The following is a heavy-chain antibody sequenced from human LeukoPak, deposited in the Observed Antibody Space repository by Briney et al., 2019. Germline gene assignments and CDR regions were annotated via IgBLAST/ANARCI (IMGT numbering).Heavy chain of an antibody. J-gene: IGHJ5*02. CDR2: INHSGST. CDR3: ARAGEVAATDPRIWFDL. V-gene: IGHV4-34*01. D-gene: IGHD2-15*01. Sequence: SETLSLTCAVYGGSFSGYYWSWIRQPPGKGLEWIGEINHSGSTNYNPSLKSRVTISVDTSKNQFSLKLSSVTAADTAVYYCARAGEVAATDPRIWFDLWGQGTLVTVSS. CDR1: GGSFSGYY.